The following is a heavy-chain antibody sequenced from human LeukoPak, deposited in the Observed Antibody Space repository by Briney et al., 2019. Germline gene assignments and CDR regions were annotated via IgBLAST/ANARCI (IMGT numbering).Heavy chain of an antibody. J-gene: IGHJ4*02. CDR2: INEPGTWP. CDR1: GFTLRNYR. CDR3: VRSFSGSTVY. V-gene: IGHV3-74*03. Sequence: PGESLTLSSAASGFTLRNYRGHSVRQAPGEGLVWVSRINEPGTWPTYEDSVRGRFTISRDNAKNTVSLHMKNLRAEDTAVYYCVRSFSGSTVYWGQGTLVTVSS. D-gene: IGHD3-10*01.